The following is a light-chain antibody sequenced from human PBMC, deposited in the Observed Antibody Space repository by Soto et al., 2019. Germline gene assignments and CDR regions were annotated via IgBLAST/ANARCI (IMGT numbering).Light chain of an antibody. CDR2: AAS. J-gene: IGKJ5*01. CDR3: PQSYSTLI. V-gene: IGKV1-39*01. CDR1: QSISSY. Sequence: DIQLTQSPSSLSASVGDRVTITCRASQSISSYLNWYQQKPGKAPKLLIYAASSLQSGVPSRFSGGGSGTDFTLTISILQPEDFATYYCPQSYSTLIFGQGTRREIK.